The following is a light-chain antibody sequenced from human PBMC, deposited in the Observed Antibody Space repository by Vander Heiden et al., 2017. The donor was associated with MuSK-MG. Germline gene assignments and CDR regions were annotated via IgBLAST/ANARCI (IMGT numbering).Light chain of an antibody. J-gene: IGKJ1*01. Sequence: EIVMTQSPATLSVSPGERAILSCRASQSVSSNLAWYQQKPGQAPRLLIYGASTRATGIPAKFSGSGSGTEFTLTISSRQSEDFAVYYCQQYNNWPPWTFGQGTKVEIK. CDR3: QQYNNWPPWT. CDR1: QSVSSN. CDR2: GAS. V-gene: IGKV3-15*01.